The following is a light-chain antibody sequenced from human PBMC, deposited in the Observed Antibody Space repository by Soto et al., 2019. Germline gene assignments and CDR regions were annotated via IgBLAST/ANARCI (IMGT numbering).Light chain of an antibody. Sequence: QSALTQPASVSGSPGQSITISCTGTSSDIGGYNYVSWYQQHPGKAPKLMLYAVSNRPSGVSNRFSGSKSGNTASLTISGLQAEDEADYYCSSYTGSSTLVFGTGTKLTVL. CDR3: SSYTGSSTLV. CDR2: AVS. J-gene: IGLJ1*01. V-gene: IGLV2-14*01. CDR1: SSDIGGYNY.